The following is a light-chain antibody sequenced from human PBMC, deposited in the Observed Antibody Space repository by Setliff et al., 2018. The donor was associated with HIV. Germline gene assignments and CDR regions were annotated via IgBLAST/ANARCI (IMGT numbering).Light chain of an antibody. V-gene: IGLV2-11*01. CDR1: SSDVGYYNF. Sequence: QSVLTQPRSVSGSPGQSVTISCTGTSSDVGYYNFVSWYQQHPGKAPKLMIYDVTKRPSGVPDRFSGSKSGNTAPLTISGLQAEDEADYYCCSYAGSYTYVFGTGTKVTVL. CDR3: CSYAGSYTYV. CDR2: DVT. J-gene: IGLJ1*01.